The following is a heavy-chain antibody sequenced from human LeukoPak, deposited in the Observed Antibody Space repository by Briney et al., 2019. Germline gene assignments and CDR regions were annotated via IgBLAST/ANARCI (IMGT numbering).Heavy chain of an antibody. CDR3: ARSYCSSTSCFAFDI. D-gene: IGHD2-2*01. CDR2: IYSGGST. J-gene: IGHJ3*02. V-gene: IGHV3-66*02. CDR1: GFTVSSNY. Sequence: GGSLRLSCAASGFTVSSNYMSWVRQAPGKGLEWVSVIYSGGSTYYADSVKGRFTISRDNSKNTLYLRMNSLRAEDTAVYYCARSYCSSTSCFAFDIWGQGTMVTVSS.